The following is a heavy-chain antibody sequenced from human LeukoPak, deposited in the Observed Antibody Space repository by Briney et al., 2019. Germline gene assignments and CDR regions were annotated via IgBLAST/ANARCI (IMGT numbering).Heavy chain of an antibody. J-gene: IGHJ4*02. CDR3: ARVPSSIAARHADY. V-gene: IGHV3-21*01. D-gene: IGHD6-6*01. CDR1: GFTVSSNY. CDR2: ISSSSSYI. Sequence: PGGSLRLSCAASGFTVSSNYMSWVRQAPGKGLEWVSSISSSSSYIYYADSVKGRFTISRDNAKNSLYLQMNSLRAEDTAVYYCARVPSSIAARHADYWGQGTLVTVSS.